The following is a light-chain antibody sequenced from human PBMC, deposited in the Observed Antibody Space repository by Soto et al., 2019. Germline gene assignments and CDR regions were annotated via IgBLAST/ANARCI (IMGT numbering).Light chain of an antibody. CDR2: GNH. Sequence: QSVLTQPPSASETPGQRVIISCSGSSSNIGSNTINWYQQLPGTAPKLLIYGNHQRPSGVPDRFSGSKSGTSASLAISGLRSEDEADYYCASWDNSLSAWVFGGGTKVTVL. V-gene: IGLV1-44*01. J-gene: IGLJ3*02. CDR3: ASWDNSLSAWV. CDR1: SSNIGSNT.